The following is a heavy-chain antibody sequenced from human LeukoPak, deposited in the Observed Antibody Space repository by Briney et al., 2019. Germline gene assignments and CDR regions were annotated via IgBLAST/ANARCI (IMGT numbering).Heavy chain of an antibody. J-gene: IGHJ4*02. D-gene: IGHD6-19*01. V-gene: IGHV3-30*18. Sequence: GGSLRLSCAASGFTFSSDGMHWVRQAPGKGLEWVAVISYDGSNKYYADSVKGRFTISRDNSKNTLYLQMNSLRAEDTAVYYCAKDGQAVFDYWGQGTLVTVSS. CDR2: ISYDGSNK. CDR3: AKDGQAVFDY. CDR1: GFTFSSDG.